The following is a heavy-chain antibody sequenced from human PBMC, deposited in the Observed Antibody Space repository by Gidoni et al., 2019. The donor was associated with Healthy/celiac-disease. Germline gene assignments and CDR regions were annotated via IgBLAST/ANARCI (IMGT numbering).Heavy chain of an antibody. D-gene: IGHD3-10*01. J-gene: IGHJ4*02. Sequence: QVQLVQSGAEVKKPGASVKVSCQTSGSTFASYDINWVRRATGQGLEWMGWMNPNSGNTGYAQKFQGRVTMTRNTSISTAYMELSSLRSEDTAVYYCARGGQLLWFGESVYWGQGTLVTVSS. CDR3: ARGGQLLWFGESVY. V-gene: IGHV1-8*01. CDR1: GSTFASYD. CDR2: MNPNSGNT.